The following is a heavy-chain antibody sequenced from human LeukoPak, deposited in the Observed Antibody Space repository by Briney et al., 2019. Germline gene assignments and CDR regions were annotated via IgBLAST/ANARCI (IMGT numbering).Heavy chain of an antibody. CDR3: AKGRCYDSSGYSD. J-gene: IGHJ4*02. CDR1: GFTFSSYA. V-gene: IGHV3-30*04. D-gene: IGHD3-22*01. Sequence: GGSLRLSCAASGFTFSSYAMHWVRQAPGKGLEWVAVISYDGSNKYYAASVKGRFTISRDNSKNTLYLQMNSLRAEDTAVYYCAKGRCYDSSGYSDWGQGTLVTVSS. CDR2: ISYDGSNK.